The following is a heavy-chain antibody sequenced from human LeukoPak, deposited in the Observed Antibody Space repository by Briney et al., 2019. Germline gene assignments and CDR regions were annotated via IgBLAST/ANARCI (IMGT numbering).Heavy chain of an antibody. CDR2: IRSKANSYAT. V-gene: IGHV3-73*01. D-gene: IGHD3-10*01. CDR1: GFTFSGSA. Sequence: GGSLRLSCAASGFTFSGSAMHWVRQASGKGLEWVGRIRSKANSYATAYAASVKGRFTISRDDSKNTAYLQMNSLKTEDTAVYYCTSMVRGVEWYYYYYMDVWGKGTTVTVSS. CDR3: TSMVRGVEWYYYYYMDV. J-gene: IGHJ6*03.